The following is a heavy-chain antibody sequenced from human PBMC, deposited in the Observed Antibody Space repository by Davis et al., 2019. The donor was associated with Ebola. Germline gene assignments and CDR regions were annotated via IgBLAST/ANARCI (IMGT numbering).Heavy chain of an antibody. CDR1: GFTFSSYW. D-gene: IGHD6-19*01. CDR3: ASLPGYSSGWRDY. Sequence: GESLKISCAASGFTFSSYWMSWVRQAPGKGLEWVSSISSSSSYIYYADSVKGRFTISRDNAKNSLYLQMNSLRDEDTAVYYCASLPGYSSGWRDYWGQGTLVTVSS. J-gene: IGHJ4*02. CDR2: ISSSSSYI. V-gene: IGHV3-21*01.